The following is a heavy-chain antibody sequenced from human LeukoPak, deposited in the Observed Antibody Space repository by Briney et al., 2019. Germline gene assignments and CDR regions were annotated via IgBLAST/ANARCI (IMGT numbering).Heavy chain of an antibody. CDR2: INHSGST. D-gene: IGHD3-22*01. J-gene: IGHJ6*02. CDR1: GGSFSGYY. CDR3: ARDRGYPRYYYYGMDV. Sequence: SETLSLTCAVYGGSFSGYYWSWIRQPPGKGLEWIGEINHSGSTNYNPSLKSRVTIPVDTSKNQFSLKLSSVTAADTAVYYCARDRGYPRYYYYGMDVWGQGTTVTVSS. V-gene: IGHV4-34*01.